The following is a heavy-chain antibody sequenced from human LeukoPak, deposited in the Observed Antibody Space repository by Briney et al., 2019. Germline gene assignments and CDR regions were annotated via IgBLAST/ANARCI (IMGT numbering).Heavy chain of an antibody. V-gene: IGHV4-39*01. J-gene: IGHJ3*02. D-gene: IGHD4-17*01. CDR2: IYYSGST. Sequence: SETLSLTCTVSGGSISSSSYYWGWIRQPPGKGLEWIGSIYYSGSTYYNPSLKSRVTISVDTSKNQFSLKLSSVTDADTAVYDCASGVYGDYGAFDIWGQGTMVTVSS. CDR1: GGSISSSSYY. CDR3: ASGVYGDYGAFDI.